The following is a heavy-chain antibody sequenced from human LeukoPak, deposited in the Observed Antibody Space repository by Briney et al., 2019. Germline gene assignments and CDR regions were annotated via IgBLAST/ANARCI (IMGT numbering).Heavy chain of an antibody. CDR2: INWNGGST. J-gene: IGHJ5*02. Sequence: GGYLRLSCAASGFTFDDYGMSWVRHAPGKGLEWVSDINWNGGSTDYADSVKGRFTISRDNAKNSLYLHMNSLRDEDTAFYYCARRHTTNWYNWFDPWGQGTLVIVSS. D-gene: IGHD1-1*01. CDR3: ARRHTTNWYNWFDP. CDR1: GFTFDDYG. V-gene: IGHV3-20*04.